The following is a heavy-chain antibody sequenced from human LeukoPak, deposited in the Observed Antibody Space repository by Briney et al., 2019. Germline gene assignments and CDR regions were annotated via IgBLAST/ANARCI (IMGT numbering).Heavy chain of an antibody. D-gene: IGHD1-20*01. Sequence: ASVKVSCKTSGYTFTKYLIHWVRQAPGQGLEWVGTINPNSDPTNYAPRLQGRLTLTQDTSTSTVYMELRGLTPDDTAVYYCARPLFCAFDNCGYWLDPWGPGTLVTVSS. CDR1: GYTFTKYL. CDR3: ARPLFCAFDNCGYWLDP. V-gene: IGHV1-46*01. J-gene: IGHJ5*02. CDR2: INPNSDPT.